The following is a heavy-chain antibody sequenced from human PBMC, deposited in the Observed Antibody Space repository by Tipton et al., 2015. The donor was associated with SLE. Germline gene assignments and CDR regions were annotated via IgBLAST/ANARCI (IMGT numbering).Heavy chain of an antibody. J-gene: IGHJ4*02. CDR2: IYYSGNT. CDR1: GGSISDYY. Sequence: SLTCTVSGGSISDYYWSWIRQPPGKGLEWIGYIYYSGNTNYNPSLKSRVTISVDTSTNQFSLKLSSVTAADTAVYYCARGSPTGTTRLDYWGRGTLVTVSS. D-gene: IGHD1-7*01. V-gene: IGHV4-59*01. CDR3: ARGSPTGTTRLDY.